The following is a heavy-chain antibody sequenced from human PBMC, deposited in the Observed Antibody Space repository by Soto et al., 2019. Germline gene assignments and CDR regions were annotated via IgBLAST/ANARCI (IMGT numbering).Heavy chain of an antibody. D-gene: IGHD6-6*01. CDR1: GGSISSYY. CDR3: ARDRWGSSSSLFDY. CDR2: IYTSGST. J-gene: IGHJ4*02. V-gene: IGHV4-4*07. Sequence: PLETLSLTCTVSGGSISSYYWSWIRQPAGKGLEWIGRIYTSGSTNYNPSLKSRVTMSVDTSKNQFSLKLSSVTAADTAVYYCARDRWGSSSSLFDYWGQGTLVTVSS.